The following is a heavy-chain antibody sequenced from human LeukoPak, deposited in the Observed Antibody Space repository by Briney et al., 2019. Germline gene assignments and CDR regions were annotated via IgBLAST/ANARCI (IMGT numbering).Heavy chain of an antibody. CDR1: GYTFTGYY. D-gene: IGHD3-22*01. CDR2: INPNSGGT. J-gene: IGHJ4*02. Sequence: ASVKVSCKASGYTFTGYYMHWVRQAPGQGLEWMGWINPNSGGTNYAQKFQGRVTMTRDTSISTAYMVLSRLRSDDTAVYYCARGRQYYYDSSGYQDYWGQGTLVTVSS. CDR3: ARGRQYYYDSSGYQDY. V-gene: IGHV1-2*02.